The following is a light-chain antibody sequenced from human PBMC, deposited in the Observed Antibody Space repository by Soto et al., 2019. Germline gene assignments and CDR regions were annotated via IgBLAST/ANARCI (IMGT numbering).Light chain of an antibody. J-gene: IGKJ5*01. Sequence: EIVLTQSPATLSLSPGERATLSCRASQSVNNYLAWYQQKPGQAPRLLIYDASNRATGIPARFSGSGSGTGFTLTISNLEPEDFAVYYCQQRSNWQTTFGQGTRLEIK. CDR1: QSVNNY. V-gene: IGKV3-11*01. CDR3: QQRSNWQTT. CDR2: DAS.